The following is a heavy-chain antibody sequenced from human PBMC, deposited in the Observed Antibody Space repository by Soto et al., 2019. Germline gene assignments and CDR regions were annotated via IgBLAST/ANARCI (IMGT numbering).Heavy chain of an antibody. V-gene: IGHV6-1*01. D-gene: IGHD4-17*01. J-gene: IGHJ6*02. CDR1: GDSVSSNSAA. CDR3: AREDDYGDYYYYYGMDV. CDR2: TYYRSKWYN. Sequence: SQTLSLTCAISGDSVSSNSAAWNWIRQSPSRGLEWLGRTYYRSKWYNDYAVSVKSRITISPDTSKNQFSLQLNSVTPEDTAVYYCAREDDYGDYYYYYGMDVWGQGTTVTVSS.